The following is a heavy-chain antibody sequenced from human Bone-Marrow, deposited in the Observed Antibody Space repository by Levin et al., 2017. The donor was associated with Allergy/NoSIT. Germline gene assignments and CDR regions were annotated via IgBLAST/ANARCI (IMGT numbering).Heavy chain of an antibody. CDR3: ARAAYYEFVWGSFRFFDH. J-gene: IGHJ4*02. D-gene: IGHD3-16*02. Sequence: SQTLSLTCAVSGGSLTNGDYYWSWIRQSPGKGLEWIGYIYYSGSTYYNPSLKSRVLISIDTSENQFSLTLKSVTAADTAVYFCARAAYYEFVWGSFRFFDHWGQGSLVTVSS. V-gene: IGHV4-30-4*01. CDR2: IYYSGST. CDR1: GGSLTNGDYY.